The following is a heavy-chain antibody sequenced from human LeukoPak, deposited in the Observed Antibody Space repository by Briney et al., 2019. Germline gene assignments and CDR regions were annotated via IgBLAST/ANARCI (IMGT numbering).Heavy chain of an antibody. CDR2: INPNSGGT. D-gene: IGHD6-19*01. CDR3: ARDSSEAVAGIFY. Sequence: ASVKVSCKASGYTFTGYYMHWVRQAPGQGLEWMGWINPNSGGTNYAQKFQGRVTMTRDTSISTAYMELSRLRSDDTAVYYCARDSSEAVAGIFYWGKGTLSPSPQ. V-gene: IGHV1-2*02. J-gene: IGHJ4*02. CDR1: GYTFTGYY.